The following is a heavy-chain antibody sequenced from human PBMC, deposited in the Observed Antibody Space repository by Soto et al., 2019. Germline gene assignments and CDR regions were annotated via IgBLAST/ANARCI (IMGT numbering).Heavy chain of an antibody. J-gene: IGHJ4*02. CDR3: ARRPPYGPLDY. CDR2: IYYSGST. CDR1: GDSGGFISSSSYH. V-gene: IGHV4-39*01. D-gene: IGHD4-17*01. Sequence: SETLSLTCTVSGDSGGFISSSSYHWGWIRQPPGKGLEWIGNIYYSGSTYYNPSLKSRVTISGDTSKNQFSLRLTSVTAADTAVYYCARRPPYGPLDYCGQGTLVTVSS.